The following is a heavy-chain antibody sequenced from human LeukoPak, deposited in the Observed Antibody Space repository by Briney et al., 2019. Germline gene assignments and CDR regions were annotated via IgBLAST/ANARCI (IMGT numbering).Heavy chain of an antibody. Sequence: SETLSLTCTVSGGSISSYYWGWIRQPPGPGLGWIGSIYYSGSTYYNPSLKSRVTISVDTSKNQFSLKLSSVTAADTAVYYCARDTRGYEGYYMDVWGKGTTVTVSS. CDR1: GGSISSYY. D-gene: IGHD5-12*01. CDR3: ARDTRGYEGYYMDV. J-gene: IGHJ6*03. CDR2: IYYSGST. V-gene: IGHV4-39*07.